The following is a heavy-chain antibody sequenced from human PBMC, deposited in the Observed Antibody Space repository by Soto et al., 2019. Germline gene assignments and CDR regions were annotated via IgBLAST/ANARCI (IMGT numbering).Heavy chain of an antibody. CDR3: ASGYQYDTSGYYSAFDI. V-gene: IGHV4-59*01. D-gene: IGHD3-22*01. J-gene: IGHJ3*02. Sequence: SETLSLTCTVSGGSISSDYWSWIRQPPGKGLEWVGYVYNNGGTKYNPSPKSRVTISVDTSNNQFSLKLTSVTAADTAVYYCASGYQYDTSGYYSAFDIWGQGTMVTVSS. CDR1: GGSISSDY. CDR2: VYNNGGT.